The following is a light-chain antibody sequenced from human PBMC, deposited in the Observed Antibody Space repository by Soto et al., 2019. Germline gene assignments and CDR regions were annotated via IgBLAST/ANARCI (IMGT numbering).Light chain of an antibody. J-gene: IGKJ4*01. CDR3: QQYNSSPLT. CDR2: KAS. CDR1: QSIGAS. V-gene: IGKV1-5*03. Sequence: DIQMTQSPSTLYASVGDRVTITCRASQSIGASLAWFQQKSGKAANLLIYKASSLESGVPSRFSGSGSGTEFTLTISTLQPDDFATYYCQQYNSSPLTFGGGTKVEIK.